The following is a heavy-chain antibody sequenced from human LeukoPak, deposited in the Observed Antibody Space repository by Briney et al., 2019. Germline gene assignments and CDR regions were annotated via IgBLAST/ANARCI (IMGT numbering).Heavy chain of an antibody. V-gene: IGHV1-2*02. CDR2: INPNSGGT. CDR3: ARVGWSGYDYYYYMDV. J-gene: IGHJ6*03. CDR1: GYTFTGYY. D-gene: IGHD5-12*01. Sequence: ASVKVSCKASGYTFTGYYMHWVRQAPGQGLEWVGWINPNSGGTNYAQKFQGRVTMTRDTSISTAYMELSRLRSDDTAVYYCARVGWSGYDYYYYMDVWGKGTTVTISS.